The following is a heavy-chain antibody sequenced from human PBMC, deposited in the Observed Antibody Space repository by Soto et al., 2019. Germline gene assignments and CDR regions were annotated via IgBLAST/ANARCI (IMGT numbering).Heavy chain of an antibody. CDR1: GVTFSRQD. CDR2: IIPIFGTP. J-gene: IGHJ4*02. D-gene: IGHD1-26*01. V-gene: IGHV1-69*13. CDR3: ATNEGRAKYSFDY. Sequence: SVQVSCKASGVTFSRQDMRWVRQAPGQGLEWMGGIIPIFGTPQYAEKFQDRITITADESTSTAYMDLSSLTSEDTAVYYCATNEGRAKYSFDYWGQGTLVTVSS.